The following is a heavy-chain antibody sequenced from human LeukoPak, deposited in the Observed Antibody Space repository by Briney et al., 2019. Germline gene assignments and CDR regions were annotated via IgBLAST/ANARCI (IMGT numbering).Heavy chain of an antibody. CDR1: GFTFGDYA. CDR3: TRDMPHNRKAFDI. J-gene: IGHJ3*02. Sequence: GGSLRLSCTASGFTFGDYAMSWVRQAPGKGLEWVGFIRSKAYGGTTEYAASVKGRFTISRDDSKSIAYLQMNSLETEDTAVYYCTRDMPHNRKAFDIWGQGTMVTVSS. D-gene: IGHD1-14*01. V-gene: IGHV3-49*04. CDR2: IRSKAYGGTT.